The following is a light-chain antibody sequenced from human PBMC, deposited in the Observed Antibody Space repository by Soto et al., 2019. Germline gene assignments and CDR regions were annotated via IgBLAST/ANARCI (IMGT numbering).Light chain of an antibody. V-gene: IGKV1-27*01. CDR1: QGFSNY. J-gene: IGKJ3*01. CDR2: AAS. Sequence: DIQMTQSPSSLSASVGDRVTITCRASQGFSNYLAWYQQRPGKVPKLLIYAASTLQSDVPSRFSGSGSGTDFTLTISSLLPEDVATYYCQNLDSAAFTFGPGTKVDIK. CDR3: QNLDSAAFT.